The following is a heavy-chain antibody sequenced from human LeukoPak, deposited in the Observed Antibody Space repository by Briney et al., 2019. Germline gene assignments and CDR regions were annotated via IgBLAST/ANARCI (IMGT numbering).Heavy chain of an antibody. CDR2: FDIEDVET. CDR3: VSDRSDGGFPESNGYPTFDL. CDR1: GYALSESS. Sequence: GASVKVSCKVSGYALSESSIHWVRQTPGEGFEWMGGFDIEDVETAYAQKFRGRVTMTEDTSTDTAYMELINLRSDGTAVYFCVSDRSDGGFPESNGYPTFDLWGRGTLVTVSS. V-gene: IGHV1-24*01. J-gene: IGHJ2*01. D-gene: IGHD5-24*01.